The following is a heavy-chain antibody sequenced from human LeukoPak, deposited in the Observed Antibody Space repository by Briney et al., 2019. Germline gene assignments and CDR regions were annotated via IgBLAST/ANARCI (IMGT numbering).Heavy chain of an antibody. D-gene: IGHD6-6*01. V-gene: IGHV4-4*07. CDR2: IYTSGGT. J-gene: IGHJ5*02. CDR1: GGSVSNTY. Sequence: PSETLSLTCTVSGGSVSNTYWSWIRQPAGKGLEWIGRIYTSGGTNYNPSLKSRVTMSVDTSKNQFSLKLSSVTAADTAVVYCARDSELYSSSWPNPFYPGGQGILVTVSP. CDR3: ARDSELYSSSWPNPFYP.